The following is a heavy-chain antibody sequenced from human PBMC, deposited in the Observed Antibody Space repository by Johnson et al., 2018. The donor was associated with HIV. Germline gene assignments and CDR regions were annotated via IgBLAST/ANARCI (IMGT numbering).Heavy chain of an antibody. Sequence: QEQLVESGGGVVQPGRSLRLSCAASGFTFSTYGMHWVRQAPGKGLEWVAVISYDGSNKYYADSVKGRFTISRDNSKNTLYLQMNSLRAEDTAVYYCARWGRWELGDAFDIWGQGTMVTVSS. CDR2: ISYDGSNK. D-gene: IGHD1-26*01. CDR3: ARWGRWELGDAFDI. V-gene: IGHV3-30*03. J-gene: IGHJ3*02. CDR1: GFTFSTYG.